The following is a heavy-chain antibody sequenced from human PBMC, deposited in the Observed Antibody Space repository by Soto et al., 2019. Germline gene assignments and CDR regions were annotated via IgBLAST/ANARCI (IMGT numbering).Heavy chain of an antibody. Sequence: SETLSLTCAVSGGSISSGGYSWSWIRQPPGKGLEWIGYIYHSGSTYYNPSLKSRVTISVDRSKSQFSLKLSSVTAADTAVYYCARDPDGYNPGFDYWGQGTLVTVSS. V-gene: IGHV4-30-2*01. CDR3: ARDPDGYNPGFDY. CDR2: IYHSGST. J-gene: IGHJ4*02. D-gene: IGHD5-12*01. CDR1: GGSISSGGYS.